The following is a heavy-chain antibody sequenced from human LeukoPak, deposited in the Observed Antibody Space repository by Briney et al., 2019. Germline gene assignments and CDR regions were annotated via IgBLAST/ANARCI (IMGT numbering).Heavy chain of an antibody. J-gene: IGHJ3*02. CDR1: GYSISSGYY. D-gene: IGHD3-22*01. CDR3: ARVNYYDSSGYQPFAFDI. V-gene: IGHV4-38-2*01. Sequence: SETLSLTCAVSGYSISSGYYWGWIRQPPGKGLEWIGSIYHSGSTYYNPSLKSRVTISVDTSKNQFSLKLNSVTAADTAVYYCARVNYYDSSGYQPFAFDIWGQGTMVTVSS. CDR2: IYHSGST.